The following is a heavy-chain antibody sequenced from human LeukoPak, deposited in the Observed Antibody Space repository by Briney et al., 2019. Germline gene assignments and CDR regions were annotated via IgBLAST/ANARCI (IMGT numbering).Heavy chain of an antibody. J-gene: IGHJ6*02. D-gene: IGHD3-22*01. V-gene: IGHV3-30*18. CDR3: AKDGGLLYYYYYGIDV. Sequence: GGSLGLSCAASGFTFSSYGMHWVRQAPGKGLEWVAVISYDGSNQYYADSVKGRFSISRDKSKNTLYLQMNSLRIEDTAVYYCAKDGGLLYYYYYGIDVWGQGTTVTVSS. CDR2: ISYDGSNQ. CDR1: GFTFSSYG.